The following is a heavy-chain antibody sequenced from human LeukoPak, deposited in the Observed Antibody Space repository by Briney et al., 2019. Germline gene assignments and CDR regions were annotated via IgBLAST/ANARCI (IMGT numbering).Heavy chain of an antibody. Sequence: SETLSLTCAVYGGSFSGYYWSWIRQPPGKGLEWIGEINHSGSTNYNPSLKSRVTISVDTSKNQFSLKLSSVTAADTAVYYCARGPSYKYAFDIWGQGTMVTVSS. CDR3: ARGPSYKYAFDI. CDR2: INHSGST. J-gene: IGHJ3*02. CDR1: GGSFSGYY. D-gene: IGHD5-24*01. V-gene: IGHV4-34*01.